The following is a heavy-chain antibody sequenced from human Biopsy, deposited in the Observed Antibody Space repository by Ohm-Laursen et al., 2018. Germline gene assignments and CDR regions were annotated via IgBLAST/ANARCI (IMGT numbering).Heavy chain of an antibody. D-gene: IGHD4-23*01. CDR3: ARGSNDFGGLYFPR. Sequence: SDTLSLTYTVSGGSFTGHYWSWIRQPPGKGLEWIGHISYTGYTSYNASLKSRVAISVGTSRNHFSLRLSSLTAADTAVYYCARGSNDFGGLYFPRWGQGTLLTVSS. CDR1: GGSFTGHY. CDR2: ISYTGYT. V-gene: IGHV4-59*11. J-gene: IGHJ4*02.